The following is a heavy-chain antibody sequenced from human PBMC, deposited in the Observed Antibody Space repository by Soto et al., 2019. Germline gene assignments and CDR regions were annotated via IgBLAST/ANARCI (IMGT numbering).Heavy chain of an antibody. J-gene: IGHJ4*02. Sequence: QVQLVQSGAEVKKPGASVKVSCKASGYTFTSYGISWVRQAPGQGLEWMGWISAYNGNTNYAQKLQGRVTMTTDTSTSTDYMELSSLRSDDTAVYYCARDWGPRIAAAGIDYWGQGTLVTVSS. CDR2: ISAYNGNT. V-gene: IGHV1-18*01. D-gene: IGHD6-13*01. CDR3: ARDWGPRIAAAGIDY. CDR1: GYTFTSYG.